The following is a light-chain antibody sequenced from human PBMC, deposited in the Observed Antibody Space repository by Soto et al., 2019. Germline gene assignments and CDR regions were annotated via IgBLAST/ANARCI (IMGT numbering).Light chain of an antibody. CDR3: QQYGGSPRT. CDR1: QSISSNF. Sequence: IVLTQSPGTLSLSPGEGATLSCRASQSISSNFLAWYQQKRGQAPRLLIHGASNRATGTPDRFSGSGSGTDFTLTITRLEPEDFAVYYCQQYGGSPRTFGQGTKVDIK. CDR2: GAS. V-gene: IGKV3-20*01. J-gene: IGKJ1*01.